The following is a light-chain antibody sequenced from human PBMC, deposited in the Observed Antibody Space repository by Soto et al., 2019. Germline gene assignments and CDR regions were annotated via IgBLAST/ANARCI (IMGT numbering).Light chain of an antibody. Sequence: QSALTQPPSASGSPGQSVTISCTGTSSDVGGYNYVSWYQQHPGKAPKLMIYEVAKRPSGVPDRFTGSKSGNTASLTVSGLQIEDEADYYCSSYAGSSDVVFGGGTKLTVL. CDR1: SSDVGGYNY. J-gene: IGLJ2*01. CDR3: SSYAGSSDVV. CDR2: EVA. V-gene: IGLV2-8*01.